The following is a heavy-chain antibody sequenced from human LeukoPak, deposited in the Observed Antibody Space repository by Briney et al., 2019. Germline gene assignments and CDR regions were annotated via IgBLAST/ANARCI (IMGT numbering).Heavy chain of an antibody. J-gene: IGHJ4*02. CDR3: AGGDCITMIVATDY. CDR1: GYTFTSYG. D-gene: IGHD3-22*01. Sequence: ASVKVSCKASGYTFTSYGISWVRQAPGQGLEWMGWISAYNGNTNYAQKLQGRVTMTTDTSTSTAYMELRSLRSDDTAVYYCAGGDCITMIVATDYWGQGTLVTVSS. CDR2: ISAYNGNT. V-gene: IGHV1-18*01.